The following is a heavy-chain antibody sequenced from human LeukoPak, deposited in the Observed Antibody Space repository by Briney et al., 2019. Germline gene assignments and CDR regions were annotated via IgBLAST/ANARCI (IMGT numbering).Heavy chain of an antibody. CDR2: INHSGST. Sequence: SETLSLTCAVYDGSFSGYHWSWIRQPPGKGLEWIGEINHSGSTSYNPSLKSRVTISVDTSKNQFSLKLSSVTAADTAVYYCARAQYYDILTGYLPSYNWFDPWGQGTLVTVSS. CDR3: ARAQYYDILTGYLPSYNWFDP. J-gene: IGHJ5*02. V-gene: IGHV4-34*01. D-gene: IGHD3-9*01. CDR1: DGSFSGYH.